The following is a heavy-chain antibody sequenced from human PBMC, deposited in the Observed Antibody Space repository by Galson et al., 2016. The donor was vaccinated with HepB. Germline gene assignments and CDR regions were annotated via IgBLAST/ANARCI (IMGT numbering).Heavy chain of an antibody. V-gene: IGHV3-7*01. J-gene: IGHJ4*02. D-gene: IGHD3-3*01. CDR1: GFTFSNFW. Sequence: SLRLSCAASGFTFSNFWMSWVRQASGKGPEWVANIKKDGSEKYYVDSVMGRFTISRDNAKNSLYLQMNSLRADDTAVYYCARDSTGYDFWGQATLFTVSS. CDR3: ARDSTGYDF. CDR2: IKKDGSEK.